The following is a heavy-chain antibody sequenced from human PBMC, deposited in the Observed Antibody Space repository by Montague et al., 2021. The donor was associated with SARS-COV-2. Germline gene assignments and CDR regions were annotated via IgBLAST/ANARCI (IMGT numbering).Heavy chain of an antibody. CDR3: AAYGSNMDTGWFDP. V-gene: IGHV3-23*01. Sequence: SLRLSCAASGFSFSSYAMSWVRQAPGKGLEWVSGISDSGVYTYYADSVKGRFTISRDNSKNTLYLQMNSLRAEDTAVYYCAAYGSNMDTGWFDPWGQGTLVTVSS. D-gene: IGHD2/OR15-2a*01. CDR1: GFSFSSYA. CDR2: ISDSGVYT. J-gene: IGHJ5*02.